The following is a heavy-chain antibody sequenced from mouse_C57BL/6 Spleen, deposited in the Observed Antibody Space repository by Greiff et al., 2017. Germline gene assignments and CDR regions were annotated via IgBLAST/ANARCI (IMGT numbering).Heavy chain of an antibody. Sequence: EVQLQQSGPELVKPGASVKISCKASGYSFTGYYMNWVKQSPEKSLEWIGEINPSTGGTTYNQKFNAKATLTVDKSSSTAYMQLKSLTSEDSAVYYCARGNYDYNYFDYWGQGTTLTVSS. CDR2: INPSTGGT. D-gene: IGHD2-4*01. J-gene: IGHJ2*01. CDR3: ARGNYDYNYFDY. V-gene: IGHV1-42*01. CDR1: GYSFTGYY.